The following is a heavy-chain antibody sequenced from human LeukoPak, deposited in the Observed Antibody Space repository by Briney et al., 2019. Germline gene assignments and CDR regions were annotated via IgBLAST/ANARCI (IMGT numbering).Heavy chain of an antibody. V-gene: IGHV4-39*07. CDR2: IYYSGST. D-gene: IGHD3-16*02. CDR3: ARVIHGGYDYVWGSYRYAYFDY. J-gene: IGHJ4*02. Sequence: PSETLSLTCTVSGGSISSSSYYWGWIRQPPGKGLEWIGSIYYSGSTYYNPSLKSRVTISVDTSKNQFSLKLSSVTAADTAVYYCARVIHGGYDYVWGSYRYAYFDYWGQGTLVTVSS. CDR1: GGSISSSSYY.